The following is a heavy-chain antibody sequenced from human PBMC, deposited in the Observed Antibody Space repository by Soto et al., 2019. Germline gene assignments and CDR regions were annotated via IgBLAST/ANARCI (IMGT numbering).Heavy chain of an antibody. Sequence: HPGKGLEWIGYIYYSGSTYYNPSLKSRVTISVDTSKNQFSLKLSSVTAADTAVYYCAKDLQVIVYYFDYWGQGTLVTVSS. V-gene: IGHV4-31*02. D-gene: IGHD3-16*02. J-gene: IGHJ4*02. CDR3: AKDLQVIVYYFDY. CDR2: IYYSGST.